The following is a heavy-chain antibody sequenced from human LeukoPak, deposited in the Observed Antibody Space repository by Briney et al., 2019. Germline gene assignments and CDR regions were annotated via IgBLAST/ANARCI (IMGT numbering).Heavy chain of an antibody. D-gene: IGHD4/OR15-4a*01. CDR1: GFTFSGHA. CDR2: IDISGDST. Sequence: PGGSLRLSCVVSGFTFSGHAMCSVRQAPGRGLEWVSSIDISGDSTSYADSVKGRFTISRDNSKNTLLLQMDSLRAEDSAIYYCANEIRPNDYWGQGTLVTVSS. V-gene: IGHV3-23*05. J-gene: IGHJ4*02. CDR3: ANEIRPNDY.